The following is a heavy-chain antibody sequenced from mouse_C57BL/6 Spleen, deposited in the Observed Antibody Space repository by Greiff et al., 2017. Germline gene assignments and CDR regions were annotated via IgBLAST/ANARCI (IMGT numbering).Heavy chain of an antibody. J-gene: IGHJ4*01. D-gene: IGHD2-2*01. Sequence: EVQLQQSGPGLVKPSQSLSLTCSVTGYSITSGYYWNWIRQFPGNKLEWMGYISYDGSNNYNPSLKNRISITRDPSTNQFFLKLNSVTTEDTATDYCASNYGYAYYYAMDDWGQGTSVTVSS. CDR1: GYSITSGYY. CDR2: ISYDGSN. V-gene: IGHV3-6*01. CDR3: ASNYGYAYYYAMDD.